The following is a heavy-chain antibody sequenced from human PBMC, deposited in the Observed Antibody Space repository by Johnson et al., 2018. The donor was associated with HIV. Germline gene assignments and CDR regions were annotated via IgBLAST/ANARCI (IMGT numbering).Heavy chain of an antibody. Sequence: VQLVESGGGLVQPGGSLRLSCAASGFTVSRNYMSWVRRAPGKGLAWVSRIKTDGSCTNYADSVSGRFTISRDDAKNTLYLQMNSLRAEDTAVYYCVRGLDIWGQGTEVTVSS. CDR2: IKTDGSCT. V-gene: IGHV3-74*02. J-gene: IGHJ3*02. CDR1: GFTVSRNY. CDR3: VRGLDI.